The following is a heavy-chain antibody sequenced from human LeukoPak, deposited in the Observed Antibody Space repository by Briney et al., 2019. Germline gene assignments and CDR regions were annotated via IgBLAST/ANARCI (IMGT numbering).Heavy chain of an antibody. J-gene: IGHJ5*02. CDR3: ARGYYYDSSVLT. CDR1: GFTFSNAW. Sequence: GGSLRLSCAASGFTFSNAWMSWVRQAPGKGLEWVGRIKSKTDGGTTDYAAPVKGRFTISRDDSKNTLYLQMNSLKTEDTAVYYCARGYYYDSSVLTWGQGTLVTVSS. V-gene: IGHV3-15*01. CDR2: IKSKTDGGTT. D-gene: IGHD3-22*01.